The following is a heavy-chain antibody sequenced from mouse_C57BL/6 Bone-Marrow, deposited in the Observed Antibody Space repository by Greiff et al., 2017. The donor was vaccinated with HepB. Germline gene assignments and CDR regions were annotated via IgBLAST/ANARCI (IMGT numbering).Heavy chain of an antibody. V-gene: IGHV14-4*01. CDR3: TTDDYGSSYVGY. CDR1: GFNIKDDY. CDR2: IDPENGDT. Sequence: VQLQQSGAELVRPGASVKLSCTASGFNIKDDYMHWVKQRPEQGLEWIGWIDPENGDTEYASKFQGKAPITADTSSNTAYLQLSSLTSEDTAVYYCTTDDYGSSYVGYWGQGTTLTVSS. J-gene: IGHJ2*01. D-gene: IGHD1-1*01.